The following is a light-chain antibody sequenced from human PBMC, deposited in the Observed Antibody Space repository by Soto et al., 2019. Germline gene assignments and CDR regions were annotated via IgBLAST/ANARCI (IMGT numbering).Light chain of an antibody. CDR3: QQLNDYPLT. CDR1: QDISSY. CDR2: AAS. V-gene: IGKV1-9*01. Sequence: DIQLTQSPSFLSASVGDRVTITCRASQDISSYLAWYQQKPGTAPNLLIYAASTLQSGVPSRFSGGGSGTEFTLTISSLQTEDFATYYCQQLNDYPLTFGGGTKVEIK. J-gene: IGKJ4*01.